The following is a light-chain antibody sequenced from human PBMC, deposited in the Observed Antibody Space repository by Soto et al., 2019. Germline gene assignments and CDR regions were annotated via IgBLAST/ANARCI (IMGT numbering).Light chain of an antibody. Sequence: DIQMTQSTASLSASVGDIVSITCQASQDISNYLNWYQQKPGKAPKLLIYDASNLETGVPSRFSGSGSGTDFALKISRVEAEDVGVYYCMQGTHWPITFGQGTRLEI. CDR2: DAS. CDR1: QDISNY. J-gene: IGKJ5*01. CDR3: MQGTHWPIT. V-gene: IGKV1-33*01.